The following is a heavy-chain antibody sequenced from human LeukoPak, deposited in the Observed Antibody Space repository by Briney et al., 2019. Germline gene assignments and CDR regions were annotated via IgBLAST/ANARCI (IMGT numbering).Heavy chain of an antibody. J-gene: IGHJ6*02. CDR2: ISAYNGNT. V-gene: IGHV1-18*01. CDR1: GYTFTSNA. Sequence: ASVNVSCKASGYTFTSNAISWVRQAAGQGLERMGWISAYNGNTNYAQKFQGRVTMTTDTSTSTVYMELRSLRSDDTAVYYCAKLYSSGWPLECMDVWGQGTTVTVSS. D-gene: IGHD6-19*01. CDR3: AKLYSSGWPLECMDV.